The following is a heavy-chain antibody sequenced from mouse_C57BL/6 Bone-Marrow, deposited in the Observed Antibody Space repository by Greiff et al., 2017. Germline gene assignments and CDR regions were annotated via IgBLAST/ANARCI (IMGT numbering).Heavy chain of an antibody. CDR1: GYTFTSYG. CDR3: ARGRNYDYDY. J-gene: IGHJ2*01. D-gene: IGHD2-4*01. Sequence: QVHVKQSGAELARPGASVKLSCKASGYTFTSYGISWVKQRTGQGLEWIGEIYPRSGNTYYNEKFKGKATLTADKSSSTAYMELRSLTSEDSAVYFCARGRNYDYDYGGQGTTLTVSS. V-gene: IGHV1-81*01. CDR2: IYPRSGNT.